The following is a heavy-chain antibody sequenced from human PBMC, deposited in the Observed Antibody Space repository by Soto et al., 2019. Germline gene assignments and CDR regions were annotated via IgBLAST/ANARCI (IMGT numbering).Heavy chain of an antibody. V-gene: IGHV4-39*01. Sequence: PSETLSLTCTVSGGSISSSSYYWGWIRQPPGKGLEWIGSIYYSGSTYYNPSLKSRVTISVDTSKNQFSLKLSSVTAADTAVYYCARLVGIAEDQNCWFDPWGQGTLVTVSS. D-gene: IGHD6-13*01. J-gene: IGHJ5*02. CDR2: IYYSGST. CDR3: ARLVGIAEDQNCWFDP. CDR1: GGSISSSSYY.